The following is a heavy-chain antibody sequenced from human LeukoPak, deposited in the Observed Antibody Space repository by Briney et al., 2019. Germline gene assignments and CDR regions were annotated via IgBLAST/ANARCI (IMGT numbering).Heavy chain of an antibody. V-gene: IGHV4-59*08. D-gene: IGHD6-19*01. CDR1: GGSINSYY. Sequence: SETLSLTCTVSGGSINSYYWSWIRQPPGKGLEWIGYISYSGSTNYNPSLKSRVTISVDTSKNQFSLKLSSVTAANTAVYYCTRLPSSGQTYFDYWGQGTLVTVSS. J-gene: IGHJ4*02. CDR3: TRLPSSGQTYFDY. CDR2: ISYSGST.